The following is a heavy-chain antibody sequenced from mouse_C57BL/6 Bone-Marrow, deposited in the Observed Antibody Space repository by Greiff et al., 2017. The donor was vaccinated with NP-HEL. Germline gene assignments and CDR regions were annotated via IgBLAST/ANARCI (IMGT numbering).Heavy chain of an antibody. CDR2: IDPENGDT. Sequence: EVQLQQSGAELVRPGASVKLSCTASGFNIKDDYMHWVKQRPEQGLEWIGWIDPENGDTEYASKFQGKATITADTSSNTAYLQLSSLTSEDTAVYYCILYYYGSNYYAMDYWGQGNSVTVSS. J-gene: IGHJ4*01. D-gene: IGHD1-1*01. CDR1: GFNIKDDY. V-gene: IGHV14-4*01. CDR3: ILYYYGSNYYAMDY.